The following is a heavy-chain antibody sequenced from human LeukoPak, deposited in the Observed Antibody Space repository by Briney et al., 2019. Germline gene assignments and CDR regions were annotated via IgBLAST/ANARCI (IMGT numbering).Heavy chain of an antibody. D-gene: IGHD1-26*01. J-gene: IGHJ6*03. Sequence: GGSLSLSCAASGFTFSSYGMHWVRQAPGKGLEWVTFIRYDGSNKYYADSVKGRFTISRDNSKNTLYLQMNSLRAEDTAVYYCAKDLQGSYYRYYYYYMDVWGKGTTVTVSS. V-gene: IGHV3-30*02. CDR2: IRYDGSNK. CDR3: AKDLQGSYYRYYYYYMDV. CDR1: GFTFSSYG.